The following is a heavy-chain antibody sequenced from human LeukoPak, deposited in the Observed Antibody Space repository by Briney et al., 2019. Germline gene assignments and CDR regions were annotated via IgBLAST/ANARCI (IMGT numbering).Heavy chain of an antibody. J-gene: IGHJ1*01. CDR2: IYHGDSDT. Sequence: GESLQISCKGSGYSFTSYWIGWVRQMPGKGLEWMGIIYHGDSDTRYSPSFQGQVTISADKSLSTPYLQWSSLKASDTAMYYCARRDYGGKRAPEYFQHWGQGTLVTVSS. D-gene: IGHD4-23*01. CDR1: GYSFTSYW. CDR3: ARRDYGGKRAPEYFQH. V-gene: IGHV5-51*01.